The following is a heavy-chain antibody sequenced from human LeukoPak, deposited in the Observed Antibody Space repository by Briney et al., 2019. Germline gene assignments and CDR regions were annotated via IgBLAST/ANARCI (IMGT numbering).Heavy chain of an antibody. V-gene: IGHV4-59*08. CDR3: ARHGYCSASYYFDY. J-gene: IGHJ4*02. CDR1: GDSISSYY. D-gene: IGHD6-19*01. CDR2: IYYSGST. Sequence: SETLSLTCIVCGDSISSYYWSWIRQPPGEGLEWIGYIYYSGSTKYSPSLKSRVTISVDTSKNQFSLKLSSVTASDTAVYFCARHGYCSASYYFDYWGQGTLVTVSS.